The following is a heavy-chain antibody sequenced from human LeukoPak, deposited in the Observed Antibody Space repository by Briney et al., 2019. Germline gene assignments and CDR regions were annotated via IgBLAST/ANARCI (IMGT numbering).Heavy chain of an antibody. CDR1: GYTFTSYA. D-gene: IGHD3-22*01. CDR3: ARARYYYDSSGYPDY. Sequence: ASVKVSCKASGYTFTSYAMHWVRQAPGQRLEWMGWINAGNGNTKYSQKFQGRVTITRDTSASTAYMELSSLRSEDTAVYYCARARYYYDSSGYPDYWGQGTLVTVSS. CDR2: INAGNGNT. J-gene: IGHJ4*02. V-gene: IGHV1-3*01.